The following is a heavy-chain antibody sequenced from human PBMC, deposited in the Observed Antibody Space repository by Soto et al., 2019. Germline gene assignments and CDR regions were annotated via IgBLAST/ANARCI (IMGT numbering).Heavy chain of an antibody. Sequence: SETLSLTCTVSGGSISSSSYYWGWIRQPPGKGLEWIGSIYYSGSTYYNPSLKSRVTISVDTSKNQFSLKLSSVTAADTAVYYCARLSNSSSWYQDYYYGMDVWGQGTTVT. CDR1: GGSISSSSYY. J-gene: IGHJ6*02. CDR2: IYYSGST. D-gene: IGHD6-13*01. V-gene: IGHV4-39*01. CDR3: ARLSNSSSWYQDYYYGMDV.